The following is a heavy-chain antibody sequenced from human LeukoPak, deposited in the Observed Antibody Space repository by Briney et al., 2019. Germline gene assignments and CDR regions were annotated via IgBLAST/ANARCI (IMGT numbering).Heavy chain of an antibody. D-gene: IGHD5-24*01. CDR2: IYPGDSDT. Sequence: MGIIYPGDSDTRYSPSFQGQVTISADKSISTAYLQWSSLKASDTAMYYCARQAGRDGGSDYWGQGTLVTVSS. CDR3: ARQAGRDGGSDY. J-gene: IGHJ4*02. V-gene: IGHV5-51*01.